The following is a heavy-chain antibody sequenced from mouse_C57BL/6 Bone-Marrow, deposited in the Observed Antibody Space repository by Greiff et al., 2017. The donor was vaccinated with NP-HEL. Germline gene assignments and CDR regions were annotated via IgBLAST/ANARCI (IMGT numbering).Heavy chain of an antibody. V-gene: IGHV1-76*01. Sequence: VKVVESGAELVRPGASVKLSCKASGYTFTDYYINWVKQRPGQGLEWIARIYPGSGNTYYNEKFKGKATLTAEKSSSTAYMQLSSLTSEDSAVYFCAKGYGSSFYWYFDVWGTGTTVTVSS. CDR3: AKGYGSSFYWYFDV. CDR2: IYPGSGNT. CDR1: GYTFTDYY. D-gene: IGHD1-1*01. J-gene: IGHJ1*03.